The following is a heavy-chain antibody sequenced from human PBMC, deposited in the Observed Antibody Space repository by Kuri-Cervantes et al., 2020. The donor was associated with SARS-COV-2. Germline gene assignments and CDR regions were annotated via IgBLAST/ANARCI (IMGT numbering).Heavy chain of an antibody. CDR3: ASLAVAGKSNY. Sequence: GESLKISCAASGFTFSSYWMHWVRQAPGKGLVWVSRINSDGSSTSYADSVKGRFTISRDNAKNTLHLQMNSLRAEDTAVYYCASLAVAGKSNYWGQGTLVTVSS. CDR2: INSDGSST. V-gene: IGHV3-74*01. CDR1: GFTFSSYW. J-gene: IGHJ4*02. D-gene: IGHD6-19*01.